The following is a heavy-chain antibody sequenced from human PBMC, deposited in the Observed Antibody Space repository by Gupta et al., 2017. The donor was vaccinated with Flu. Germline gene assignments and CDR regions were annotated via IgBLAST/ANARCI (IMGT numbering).Heavy chain of an antibody. Sequence: QVHLVQSGAEVKKPGASVMVSCKASGYTFTSYGISWVRQAPGQGLEWMGWISAYKGNTNYAQKLQGRVTMTTDTSTSTAYMELRSLRSDDTAVYYCARVSYSSSSGDLDPWGQGTLVTVSS. CDR2: ISAYKGNT. CDR1: GYTFTSYG. V-gene: IGHV1-18*01. CDR3: ARVSYSSSSGDLDP. J-gene: IGHJ5*02. D-gene: IGHD6-6*01.